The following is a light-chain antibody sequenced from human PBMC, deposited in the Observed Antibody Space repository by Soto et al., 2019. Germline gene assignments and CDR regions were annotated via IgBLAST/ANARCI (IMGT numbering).Light chain of an antibody. V-gene: IGKV1-16*01. CDR2: DAS. Sequence: DIQMTQSPSSLSASVGDRVTITCQASQGIDMFLNWFQQKPGKAPKLLIYDASNRATGIPARFSGSGSGTEFTLTISSLQPDDFATYYCQQYNSYSRTFGQGTKVDIK. CDR3: QQYNSYSRT. CDR1: QGIDMF. J-gene: IGKJ1*01.